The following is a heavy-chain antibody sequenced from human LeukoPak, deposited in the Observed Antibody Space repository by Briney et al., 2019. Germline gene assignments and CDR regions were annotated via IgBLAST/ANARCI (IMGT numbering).Heavy chain of an antibody. CDR3: ARIPTTHPVAYFDY. Sequence: PSDTLSLTCAVSGDSISSSNWWGWIRQPPGKGLEWIGYMYSSGSFYYKPSLRGRVTMSVDTSKNQFSLRLSSVTAVDTAVYYCARIPTTHPVAYFDYWGQGTLVTVSS. V-gene: IGHV4-28*05. J-gene: IGHJ4*02. CDR1: GDSISSSNW. CDR2: MYSSGSF. D-gene: IGHD6-19*01.